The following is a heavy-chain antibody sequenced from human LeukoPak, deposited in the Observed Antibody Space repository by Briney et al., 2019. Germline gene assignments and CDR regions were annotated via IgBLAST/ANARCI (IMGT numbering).Heavy chain of an antibody. CDR3: ARMAGIAVSAFDY. D-gene: IGHD6-19*01. V-gene: IGHV4-39*07. CDR2: IYYSGST. Sequence: SETLSLTCTVSGGSISSSSYYWGWIRQPPGKGREWIGSIYYSGSTYYNPSLKSRVTISVDTSKNQFSLKLSSVTAADTAVYYCARMAGIAVSAFDYWGQGTLVTVSS. CDR1: GGSISSSSYY. J-gene: IGHJ4*02.